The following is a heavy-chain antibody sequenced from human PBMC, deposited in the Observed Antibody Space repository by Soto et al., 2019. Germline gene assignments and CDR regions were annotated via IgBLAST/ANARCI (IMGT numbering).Heavy chain of an antibody. CDR1: GDYLTTYY. J-gene: IGHJ4*02. Sequence: SETLSLTCPVSGDYLTTYYWNWIRQPPGKGLEWIGYIHSSGNSNYNPSLKSRVTASADTSKNQFSLKLKSVTAADTAVYYCARGGGLTPNFDYWGQGTLVTVSS. CDR2: IHSSGNS. D-gene: IGHD7-27*01. V-gene: IGHV4-59*01. CDR3: ARGGGLTPNFDY.